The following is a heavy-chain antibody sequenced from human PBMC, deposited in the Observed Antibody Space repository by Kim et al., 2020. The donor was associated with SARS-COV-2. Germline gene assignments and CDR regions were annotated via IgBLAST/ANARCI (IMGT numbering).Heavy chain of an antibody. CDR2: DSDN. J-gene: IGHJ4*02. CDR3: ARRNYFDY. V-gene: IGHV5-51*01. Sequence: DSDNRNSPSIQGQVTVSADRSTSTDYLQCSSLKASDTAMYYCARRNYFDYWGQGTLVTVSS.